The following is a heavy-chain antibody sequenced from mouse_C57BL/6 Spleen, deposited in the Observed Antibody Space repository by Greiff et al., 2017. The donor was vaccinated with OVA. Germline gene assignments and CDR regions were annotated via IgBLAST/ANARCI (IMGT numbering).Heavy chain of an antibody. CDR3: TLTTVVARGFAY. V-gene: IGHV14-1*01. CDR1: GFNIKDYY. CDR2: IDPEDGDT. D-gene: IGHD1-1*01. Sequence: EVKLMESGAELVRPGASVKLSCTASGFNIKDYYMHWVKQRPEQGLEWIGRIDPEDGDTEYAPKFQGKATMTADTSSNTAYLQLSSLTSEDTAVYYCTLTTVVARGFAYWGQGTLVTVSA. J-gene: IGHJ3*01.